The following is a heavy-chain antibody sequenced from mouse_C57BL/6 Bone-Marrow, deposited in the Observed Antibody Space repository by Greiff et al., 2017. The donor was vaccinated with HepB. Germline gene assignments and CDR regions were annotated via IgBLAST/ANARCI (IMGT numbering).Heavy chain of an antibody. CDR1: GYTFTNYW. CDR2: IYPGGGYT. CDR3: AKYSNGYAMDY. Sequence: QVQLKQSGAELVRPGTSVKMSCKASGYTFTNYWIGWAKQRPGHGLEWIGDIYPGGGYTNYNEKFKGKATLTADKSSSTAYMQFSSLTSEDSAIYYCAKYSNGYAMDYWGQGTSVTVSS. V-gene: IGHV1-63*01. D-gene: IGHD2-5*01. J-gene: IGHJ4*01.